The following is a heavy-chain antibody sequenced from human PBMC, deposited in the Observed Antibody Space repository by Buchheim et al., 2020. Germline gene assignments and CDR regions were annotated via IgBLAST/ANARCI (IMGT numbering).Heavy chain of an antibody. CDR3: ARAYYDLWSGWYFDY. D-gene: IGHD3-3*01. Sequence: EVQLVESGGGLVQPGGSLRLSCAASGFTFSSYWMSWVRQAPGKGLEWLANIKQDGSEKYYVDSVKGRFTISRDNAKNSLYLQMNSLRAEDTAVYYCARAYYDLWSGWYFDYWGQGTL. CDR2: IKQDGSEK. J-gene: IGHJ4*02. V-gene: IGHV3-7*01. CDR1: GFTFSSYW.